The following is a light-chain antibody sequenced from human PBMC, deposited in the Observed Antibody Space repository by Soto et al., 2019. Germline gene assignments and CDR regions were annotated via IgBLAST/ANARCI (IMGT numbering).Light chain of an antibody. Sequence: SYELTQPPSVSVSPGQTVRITCSGDALTKQYAYWYYQKPGQAPVVVIFQDTERPSGIPERFSGSTSGTAVTLTISGVQAEDEADYYCQSADSSGNYIVFGGGTKLTVL. CDR3: QSADSSGNYIV. V-gene: IGLV3-25*02. J-gene: IGLJ2*01. CDR2: QDT. CDR1: ALTKQY.